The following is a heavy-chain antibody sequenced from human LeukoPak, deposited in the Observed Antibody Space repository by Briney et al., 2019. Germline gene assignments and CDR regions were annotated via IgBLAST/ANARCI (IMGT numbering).Heavy chain of an antibody. CDR1: GGTFSSYA. Sequence: KVSCKASGGTFSSYAISWVRQAPGQGLEWMGGIIPIFGTANYAQKFQGRVTITADESTSTAYMELSSLRTEDTAVYYCAREEEQWLVHYYYYGMDVWGQGTTVTVSS. J-gene: IGHJ6*02. CDR3: AREEEQWLVHYYYYGMDV. D-gene: IGHD6-19*01. CDR2: IIPIFGTA. V-gene: IGHV1-69*01.